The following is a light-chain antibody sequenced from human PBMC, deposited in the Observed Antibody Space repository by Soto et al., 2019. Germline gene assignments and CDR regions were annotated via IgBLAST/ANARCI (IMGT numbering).Light chain of an antibody. CDR1: QSVSSN. V-gene: IGKV3-15*01. Sequence: EIVMTQSPATLSVSPGERVTLSCRARQSVSSNLAWYQQKPGQAPRLLIYGASTRATDIPARFSGSGSGTEFTLTISSLQSEDFAVYHCQQYKNWQGTFGQGTKVEIK. J-gene: IGKJ1*01. CDR2: GAS. CDR3: QQYKNWQGT.